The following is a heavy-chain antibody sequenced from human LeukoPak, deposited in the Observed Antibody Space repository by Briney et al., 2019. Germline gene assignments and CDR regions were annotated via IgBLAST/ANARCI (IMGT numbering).Heavy chain of an antibody. J-gene: IGHJ3*02. D-gene: IGHD3-22*01. CDR2: IIPIFDTA. CDR3: ARGLGRYYDNSGYYPYDAFDI. Sequence: ASVKVSCKASGYTFTSYGISWVRQAPGQGLEWMGGIIPIFDTANYAQKFQGRVTITADKSTSTAYMELSSLRSEDTAVYYCARGLGRYYDNSGYYPYDAFDIWGQGTMVTVSS. V-gene: IGHV1-69*06. CDR1: GYTFTSYG.